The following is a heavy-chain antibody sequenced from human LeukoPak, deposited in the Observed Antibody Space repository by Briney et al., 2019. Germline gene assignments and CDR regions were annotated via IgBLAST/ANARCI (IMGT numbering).Heavy chain of an antibody. J-gene: IGHJ4*02. CDR1: GNDW. D-gene: IGHD4-11*01. CDR3: TRGYSDWLR. CDR2: INLDGSET. V-gene: IGHV3-7*03. Sequence: PGGSLRLSCAASGNDWMTWVRQGPGEGLEWLANINLDGSETHFVDSVKGRFTISRDNDKKSLSLQVTCVRVEYTAGYHCTRGYSDWLRWGQGTQVTVSS.